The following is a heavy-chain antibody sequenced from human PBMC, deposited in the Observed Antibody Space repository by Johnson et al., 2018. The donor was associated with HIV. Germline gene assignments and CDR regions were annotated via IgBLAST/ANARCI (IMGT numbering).Heavy chain of an antibody. V-gene: IGHV3-64*01. CDR2: ISSNGGST. Sequence: VQLVESGGGLVQPGGSLRLSCAASGFTFSNFPMHWVRQAPGKGLEYVSSISSNGGSTYYANSVKGRFTISRDNSKNTLYLVMNRLRPEDTAVYYCARVQIAARWSDALHFWGQGTKVTVSS. CDR1: GFTFSNFP. CDR3: ARVQIAARWSDALHF. J-gene: IGHJ3*01. D-gene: IGHD6-6*01.